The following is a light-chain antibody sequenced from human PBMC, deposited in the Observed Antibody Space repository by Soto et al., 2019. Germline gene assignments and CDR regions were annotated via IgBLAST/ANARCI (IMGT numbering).Light chain of an antibody. V-gene: IGKV3-11*01. CDR1: QYVVTR. CDR2: YTS. Sequence: EIVMTQSPATLSVSPGETATLSCRASQYVVTRLAWYQHKPGQAPRLLIYYTSNRATGIPARFSGSGSGTDFTLTINSLAPEDFAIYYCHQRQSWPRTFGQGTKVDIK. CDR3: HQRQSWPRT. J-gene: IGKJ1*01.